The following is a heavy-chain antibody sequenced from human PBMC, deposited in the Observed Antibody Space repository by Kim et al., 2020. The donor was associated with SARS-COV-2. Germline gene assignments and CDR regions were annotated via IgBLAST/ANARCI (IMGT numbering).Heavy chain of an antibody. J-gene: IGHJ4*02. D-gene: IGHD1-26*01. V-gene: IGHV3-11*01. CDR3: ARLVYSGTYYQDY. Sequence: YADSVKGRFTISRDNAKNSLYLQMNSLRAEDTAVYYCARLVYSGTYYQDYWGQGTLVTVSS.